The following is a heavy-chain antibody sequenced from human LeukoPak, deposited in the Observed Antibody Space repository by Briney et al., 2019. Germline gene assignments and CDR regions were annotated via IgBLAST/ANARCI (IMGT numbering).Heavy chain of an antibody. CDR2: IYSGGST. CDR1: GFTVSSNY. CDR3: ASTLIGGSYFRGGDY. D-gene: IGHD1-26*01. Sequence: GGSLRLSCAASGFTVSSNYMSWVRQAPGQGLEWVSVIYSGGSTYYADSVKGRFTISRDNSKTTLYLQMNSLRAEDTAVYYCASTLIGGSYFRGGDYWGQGTLVTVSS. V-gene: IGHV3-66*02. J-gene: IGHJ4*02.